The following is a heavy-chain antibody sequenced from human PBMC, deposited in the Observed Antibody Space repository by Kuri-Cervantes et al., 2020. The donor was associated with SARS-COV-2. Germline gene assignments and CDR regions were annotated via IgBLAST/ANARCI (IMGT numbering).Heavy chain of an antibody. D-gene: IGHD2-21*01. CDR1: GFTFSSYS. CDR3: ARVKSVVIATFDY. V-gene: IGHV3-21*01. J-gene: IGHJ4*02. Sequence: GGSLRLSCAASGFTFSSYSMNWVRQAPGKGLEWVSSISSSSSYIYYADSVKGRFTISRDNAKNSLYLQMNSLRAEDTAVYYCARVKSVVIATFDYWGQGNLVTVSS. CDR2: ISSSSSYI.